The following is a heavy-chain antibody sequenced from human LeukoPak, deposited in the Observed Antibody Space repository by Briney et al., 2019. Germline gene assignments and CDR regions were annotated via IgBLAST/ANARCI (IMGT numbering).Heavy chain of an antibody. Sequence: GGSLRLSCAASGITFSNSWMHWVRQAPGKGLEWVANINQDGSHKYYVDSVEGRFTISRDTAKNSVHLQMNSLRVEDTAVYYCARDRGFTPFDYWGQGILVTVSS. CDR2: INQDGSHK. CDR1: GITFSNSW. D-gene: IGHD5-12*01. CDR3: ARDRGFTPFDY. J-gene: IGHJ4*02. V-gene: IGHV3-7*01.